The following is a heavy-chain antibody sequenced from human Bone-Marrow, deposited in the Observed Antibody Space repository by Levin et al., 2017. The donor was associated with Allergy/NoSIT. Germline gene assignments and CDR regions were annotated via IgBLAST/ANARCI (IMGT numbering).Heavy chain of an antibody. CDR2: LYPTGA. J-gene: IGHJ6*02. CDR3: ARELLRAAGLYGLDV. Sequence: GGSLRLSCAVSGFKISYNYMSWVRQAPGKGLEWVAGLYPTGARYAESVRGRFSISRDISNNTVSLQLNSLTSGDTAVYYCARELLRAAGLYGLDVWGQGTTVFVSS. D-gene: IGHD6-13*01. V-gene: IGHV3-53*01. CDR1: GFKISYNY.